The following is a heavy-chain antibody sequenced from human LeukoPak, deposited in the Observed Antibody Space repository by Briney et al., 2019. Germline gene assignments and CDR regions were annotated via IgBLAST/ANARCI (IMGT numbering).Heavy chain of an antibody. Sequence: SETLSLTCTVSGGSIRSSSYYWGWIRQPPGKGLELIGEINHSGSTNYNPTLKSRVTISVDTSKSQFSLKVNSVTAADTAVYYCARGRKGYSYGRDYSYYYYLDVWGTGTTVTVSS. D-gene: IGHD5-18*01. CDR2: INHSGST. CDR3: ARGRKGYSYGRDYSYYYYLDV. J-gene: IGHJ6*03. CDR1: GGSIRSSSYY. V-gene: IGHV4-39*07.